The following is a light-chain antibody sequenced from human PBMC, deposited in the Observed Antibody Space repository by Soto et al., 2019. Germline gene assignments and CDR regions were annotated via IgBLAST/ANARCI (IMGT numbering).Light chain of an antibody. Sequence: IQMTQSPSSVSASVGDRVTITCRASQDISSWVAWYQQKPGKAPKLLISAASSLQSGVPRRFSGSGFGTDFSLTISSLQPEDSATYYCLQDYNYPITFGGGTKVDI. CDR2: AAS. CDR3: LQDYNYPIT. V-gene: IGKV1-12*01. J-gene: IGKJ4*01. CDR1: QDISSW.